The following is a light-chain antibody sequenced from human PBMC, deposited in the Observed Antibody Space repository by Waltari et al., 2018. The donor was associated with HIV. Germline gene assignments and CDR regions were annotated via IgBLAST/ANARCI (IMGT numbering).Light chain of an antibody. Sequence: QSVLTQPPSASGTPGQRVTISSSGSSSDIEVNSGNWYQQLPGTAPKLLIYNNKQRPSRVPDRFSGSKSGTSASLAISGLQSEDEADYYCVVWDDSLNGPVFGGGTKLTVL. V-gene: IGLV1-44*01. CDR3: VVWDDSLNGPV. J-gene: IGLJ2*01. CDR2: NNK. CDR1: SSDIEVNS.